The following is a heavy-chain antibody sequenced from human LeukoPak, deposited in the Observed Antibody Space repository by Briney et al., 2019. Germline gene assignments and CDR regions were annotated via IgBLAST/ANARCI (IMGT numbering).Heavy chain of an antibody. CDR2: IYYTGST. V-gene: IGHV4-59*01. J-gene: IGHJ6*03. CDR3: AREVQRMGISAAATEYSYYYMDV. D-gene: IGHD6-13*01. CDR1: GGSISSYY. Sequence: SETLSLTCTVSGGSISSYYWSWIRQPAGKGLEWVGYIYYTGSTNYNPSLKSRVTISLDTSKNQFSLKLSSVTAADTAMYYCAREVQRMGISAAATEYSYYYMDVWGKGTTVTISS.